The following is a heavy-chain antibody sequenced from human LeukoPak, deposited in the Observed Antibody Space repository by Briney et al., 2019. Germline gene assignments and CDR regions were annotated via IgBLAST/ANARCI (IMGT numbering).Heavy chain of an antibody. CDR3: ARGGSGWYHWFDP. V-gene: IGHV5-51*01. D-gene: IGHD6-19*01. Sequence: GESLKISCKGSGYSFTTYWIAWVRQMPGKGLEWMGIIYPGDSDTRYSPSFQGQVPISADKSISTAYLQWSSLKASDTAMYYCARGGSGWYHWFDPWGQGTLVTVSS. CDR2: IYPGDSDT. J-gene: IGHJ5*02. CDR1: GYSFTTYW.